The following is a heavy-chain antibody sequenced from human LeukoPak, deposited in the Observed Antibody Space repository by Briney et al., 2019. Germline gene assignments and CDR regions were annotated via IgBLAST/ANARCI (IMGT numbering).Heavy chain of an antibody. D-gene: IGHD3-22*01. CDR3: ARESGSSGYYYFDY. V-gene: IGHV3-33*05. Sequence: PGSSLRLSCAASGFTFSSFAMHWVRQAPGKGLEWVTAMSYDGTNKDYAGSVKGRFTISRDNAKNSLYLQMNSLRAEDTAVYYCARESGSSGYYYFDYWGQGTLVTVSS. CDR2: MSYDGTNK. CDR1: GFTFSSFA. J-gene: IGHJ4*02.